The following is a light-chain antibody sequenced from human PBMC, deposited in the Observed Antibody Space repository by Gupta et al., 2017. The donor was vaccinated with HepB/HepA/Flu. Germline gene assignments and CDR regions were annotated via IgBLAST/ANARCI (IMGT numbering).Light chain of an antibody. V-gene: IGKV2D-29*01. CDR1: QSLLHRDGKTY. Sequence: DIVMTQTPLSLSVTPGQPASISCKSSQSLLHRDGKTYLYWYVQKPGQPPQLLIYEGSNRCSGVPERFSDRGSGTDFTLKISRVEAEDVGVYYCRQRIQLPYTFGQGTKLEIK. CDR2: EGS. J-gene: IGKJ2*01. CDR3: RQRIQLPYT.